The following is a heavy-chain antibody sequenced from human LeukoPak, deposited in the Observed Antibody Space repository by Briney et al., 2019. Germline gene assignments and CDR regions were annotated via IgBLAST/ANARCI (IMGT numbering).Heavy chain of an antibody. CDR2: IIPIFGTA. Sequence: SVKVSCKASGGTFSSYAISWVRQAPGQGLEWMGGIIPIFGTANYAQKFQGRVTITTDESTSTAYMELSSLRSEDTAVYYCARDVGTAYYYDSSGYLDYWGQGTLVTVSS. CDR3: ARDVGTAYYYDSSGYLDY. D-gene: IGHD3-22*01. CDR1: GGTFSSYA. J-gene: IGHJ4*02. V-gene: IGHV1-69*05.